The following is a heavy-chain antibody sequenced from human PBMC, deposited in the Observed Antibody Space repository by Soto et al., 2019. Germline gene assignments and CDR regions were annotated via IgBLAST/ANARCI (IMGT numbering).Heavy chain of an antibody. CDR1: GGSLSSTNW. Sequence: QIQLQESGPGRVKPSGTVSLTCTVSGGSLSSTNWWSWVLQPPGMGLEWIGDIEHGGSITFNASLEIRIRMSSDKSKNHFSMKLQSVTAAETAVYFCARLLTSVLAQSDTPNFDSWGQGTLVNVSS. CDR2: IEHGGSI. V-gene: IGHV4-4*02. D-gene: IGHD2-15*01. J-gene: IGHJ4*02. CDR3: ARLLTSVLAQSDTPNFDS.